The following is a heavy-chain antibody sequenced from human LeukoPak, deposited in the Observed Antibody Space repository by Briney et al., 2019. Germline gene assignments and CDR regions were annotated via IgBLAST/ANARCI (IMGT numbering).Heavy chain of an antibody. Sequence: GGSLRLSCAASGFTFSSYSMNWVRQAPGKGLEWVSYISSSSSTIYYADSVKGRFTISRDNAKNSLYLQMNSLRAEDTAVYYCAREAGYGGNPGVFDLWGRGTLVTVSS. D-gene: IGHD4-23*01. V-gene: IGHV3-48*04. CDR3: AREAGYGGNPGVFDL. J-gene: IGHJ2*01. CDR2: ISSSSSTI. CDR1: GFTFSSYS.